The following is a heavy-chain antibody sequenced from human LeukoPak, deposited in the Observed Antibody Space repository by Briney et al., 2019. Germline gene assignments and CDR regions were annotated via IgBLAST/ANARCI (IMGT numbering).Heavy chain of an antibody. Sequence: PGGSLRLSCEASGFTFSSYAMSWVRQAPGKGLEWVSAISGSGGSTYYADSVKGRFTISRDNAKNSLYLQMNSLRAEDTAVYYCARVHDPDYAWVGYWGQGTLVTVSS. CDR3: ARVHDPDYAWVGY. CDR2: ISGSGGST. V-gene: IGHV3-23*01. CDR1: GFTFSSYA. D-gene: IGHD4-17*01. J-gene: IGHJ4*02.